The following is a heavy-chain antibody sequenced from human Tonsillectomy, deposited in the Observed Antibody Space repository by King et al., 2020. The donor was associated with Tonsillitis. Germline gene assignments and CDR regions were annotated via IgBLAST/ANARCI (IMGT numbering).Heavy chain of an antibody. D-gene: IGHD2-15*01. J-gene: IGHJ4*02. V-gene: IGHV3-30*18. CDR3: AKSRYCSGGSCYSFDY. CDR2: ISYDGSNK. Sequence: MHWVRQAPGKGLEWVAVISYDGSNKYYADSVKGRFTISRDNSKNTLYLQMNSLRAEDTAVYYCAKSRYCSGGSCYSFDYCGQGTLVNVDS.